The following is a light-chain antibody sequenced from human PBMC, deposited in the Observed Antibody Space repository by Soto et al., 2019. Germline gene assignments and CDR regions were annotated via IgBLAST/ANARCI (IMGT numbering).Light chain of an antibody. Sequence: EILLTKYPATLSSSPGERATLSFRASQTVGVRLAWYQHKPGQAPRLIIYEASNRAAGIPARFSGSGSGTDFTLTITSLEPEDFAFYYCHQRQRWPRTFGQGSKVDI. J-gene: IGKJ1*01. CDR3: HQRQRWPRT. CDR1: QTVGVR. V-gene: IGKV3-11*01. CDR2: EAS.